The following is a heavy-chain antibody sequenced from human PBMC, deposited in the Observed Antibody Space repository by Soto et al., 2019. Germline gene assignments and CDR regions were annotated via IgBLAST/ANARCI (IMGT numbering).Heavy chain of an antibody. Sequence: SGPTLVNPTQTLTLTCTFSGFSLSTSGMCVSWIRQPPGKALEWLALIDWDDDKYYSTSLKTRLTISKDTSKNQVVLTMTNMDPVDTATYYCARGGRLLLPDGMDVCGQGPTVTVSS. CDR1: GFSLSTSGMC. CDR3: ARGGRLLLPDGMDV. J-gene: IGHJ6*02. V-gene: IGHV2-70*01. D-gene: IGHD2-15*01. CDR2: IDWDDDK.